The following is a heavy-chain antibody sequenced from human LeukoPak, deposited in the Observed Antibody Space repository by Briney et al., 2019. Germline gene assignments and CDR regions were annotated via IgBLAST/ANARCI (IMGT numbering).Heavy chain of an antibody. D-gene: IGHD5-18*01. V-gene: IGHV3-74*01. J-gene: IGHJ4*02. CDR2: INSDGSST. CDR3: ARALGYSYGAFDY. CDR1: GFTLSSYW. Sequence: GGSLRLSCAASGFTLSSYWMHWVRQAPGKGLVWVSRINSDGSSTSYADSVKGRFTISRDNAKNTLYLQMNSLRAEDTAVYYCARALGYSYGAFDYWGQGTLVTVSS.